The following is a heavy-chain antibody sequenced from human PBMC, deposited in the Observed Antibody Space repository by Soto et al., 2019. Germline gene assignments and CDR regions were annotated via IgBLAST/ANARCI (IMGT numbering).Heavy chain of an antibody. CDR1: GFNFSPYW. CDR2: INAEGNT. D-gene: IGHD2-21*02. CDR3: ARGSNTAFDP. Sequence: EAQLVESGGGLVQPGGSLRLSCAASGFNFSPYWMHWVRQTPGKGLVWVSRINAEGNTIYADSVKGRFTISRDNAKNMLYLQMTSLRAEDTDVYFCARGSNTAFDPWGQGTLVTVSS. J-gene: IGHJ5*02. V-gene: IGHV3-74*01.